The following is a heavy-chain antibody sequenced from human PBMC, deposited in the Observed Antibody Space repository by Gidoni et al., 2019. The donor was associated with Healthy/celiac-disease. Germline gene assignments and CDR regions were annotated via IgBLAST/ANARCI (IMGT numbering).Heavy chain of an antibody. J-gene: IGHJ4*02. CDR3: AREAFYSGSFDY. CDR2: IYYSGST. D-gene: IGHD1-26*01. CDR1: GGSISSSSYY. V-gene: IGHV4-39*01. Sequence: QLQLQESGPGLVKPSETLSLTCTVSGGSISSSSYYWGWIRQPPGKGLEWIGSIYYSGSTYYNPSLKSRVTISVDTSKNQFSLKLSSVTAADTAVYYCAREAFYSGSFDYWGQGTLVTVSS.